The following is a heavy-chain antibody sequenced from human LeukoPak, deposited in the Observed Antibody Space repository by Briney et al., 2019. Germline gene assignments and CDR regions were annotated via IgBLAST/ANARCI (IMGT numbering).Heavy chain of an antibody. CDR2: ISAYNGNT. D-gene: IGHD6-19*01. V-gene: IGHV1-18*01. J-gene: IGHJ4*02. CDR3: ARLPPISGWDWTDY. Sequence: ASVKVSCKASGYTFTSYGISWVRQAPGQGLEWMGWISAYNGNTNYAQKLQGRVTMTTDTSTSTAYMELRSLRSDDTAVYYCARLPPISGWDWTDYWGQGSLVTVSS. CDR1: GYTFTSYG.